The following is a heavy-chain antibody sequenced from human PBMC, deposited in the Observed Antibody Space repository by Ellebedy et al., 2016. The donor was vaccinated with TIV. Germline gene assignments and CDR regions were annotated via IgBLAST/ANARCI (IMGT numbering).Heavy chain of an antibody. CDR1: GFTFSSYT. CDR3: ARGGGCSGGTCYYPDA. V-gene: IGHV3-48*01. J-gene: IGHJ5*02. D-gene: IGHD2-15*01. Sequence: GESLKISCAASGFTFSSYTMNWVRQAPGKGLEWVSYISNSSIYYADSVKGRFTISRDNAKNSLYLQLSSLRAEDTAVYYCARGGGCSGGTCYYPDAWGQGTLVTVSS. CDR2: ISNSSI.